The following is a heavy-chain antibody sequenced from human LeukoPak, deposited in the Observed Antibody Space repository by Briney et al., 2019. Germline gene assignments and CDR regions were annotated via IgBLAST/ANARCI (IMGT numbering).Heavy chain of an antibody. CDR2: INPNSGGT. Sequence: ASVKVSCKASGYTFTGYYMHWVRQAPGQGLEWMGWINPNSGGTNYAQKFQGRVTMTRDTSISTAYMELSRLRSDDTAVYYCARVVAAAGTEYYYYGMDVWGQGTTVTVSS. D-gene: IGHD6-13*01. J-gene: IGHJ6*02. CDR1: GYTFTGYY. V-gene: IGHV1-2*02. CDR3: ARVVAAAGTEYYYYGMDV.